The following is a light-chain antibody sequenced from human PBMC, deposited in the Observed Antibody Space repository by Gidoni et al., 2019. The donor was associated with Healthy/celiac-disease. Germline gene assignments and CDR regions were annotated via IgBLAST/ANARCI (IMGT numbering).Light chain of an antibody. Sequence: SYELTQPPPVSVSPGQTASITCSGDKLGEKYACWYQQKPGQSPVLVIYQDSKRPSGLPERFSGSNSGNTATLTISGTQAMDEADYYCQASDSSTALVFGGGTKLTVL. CDR1: KLGEKY. J-gene: IGLJ2*01. V-gene: IGLV3-1*01. CDR3: QASDSSTALV. CDR2: QDS.